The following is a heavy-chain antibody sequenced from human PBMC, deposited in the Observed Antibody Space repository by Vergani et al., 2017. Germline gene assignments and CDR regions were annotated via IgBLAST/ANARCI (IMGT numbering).Heavy chain of an antibody. CDR3: AGHTTYTES. CDR1: EYSFGNYW. CDR2: IYPADSDT. D-gene: IGHD1-1*01. V-gene: IGHV5-51*03. J-gene: IGHJ5*02. Sequence: EVELVQSGPEMRKPGESLKLSCKGSEYSFGNYWIGWVRQMPGKGLEWMGIIYPADSDTRYTPSFQGQVTISADKSISTAFLQWNSLKASETALDYCAGHTTYTESWGQGTLVTVSS.